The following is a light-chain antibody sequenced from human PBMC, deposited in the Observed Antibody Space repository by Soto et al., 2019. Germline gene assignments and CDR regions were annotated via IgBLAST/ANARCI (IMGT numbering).Light chain of an antibody. Sequence: TQSPATMSVSPGDRVTLSCRASQSVSYNLAWYQQTFGQAPRLLIYGASVRATGIPARFSGSGSGTEFTLTINNVQSDDFAVYYCQQYNNSPPRTFGQGTKVDIK. V-gene: IGKV3-15*01. CDR3: QQYNNSPPRT. CDR1: QSVSYN. J-gene: IGKJ1*01. CDR2: GAS.